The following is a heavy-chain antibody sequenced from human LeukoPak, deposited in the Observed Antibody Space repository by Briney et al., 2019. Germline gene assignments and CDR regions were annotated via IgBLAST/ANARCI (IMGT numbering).Heavy chain of an antibody. CDR2: ISASGSNI. J-gene: IGHJ4*02. CDR3: VRVKGTCFDF. D-gene: IGHD1-1*01. V-gene: IGHV3-48*01. Sequence: PGGSLRLSFAASGFPFSSYSMNWVRQAPGKGLEWVSYISASGSNIYYLDSVKGRFTVSRDNAMNSLFLQMDRPRAEDTAVYYCVRVKGTCFDFWGQGTLVTVSS. CDR1: GFPFSSYS.